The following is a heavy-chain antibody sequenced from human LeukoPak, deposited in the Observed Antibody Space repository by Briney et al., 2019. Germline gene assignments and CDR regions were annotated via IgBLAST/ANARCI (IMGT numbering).Heavy chain of an antibody. CDR1: GFTFSSYA. V-gene: IGHV3-30*04. J-gene: IGHJ3*02. CDR2: ISYDGSNK. Sequence: LPGGSLRLSCAASGFTFSSYAMHWVRQAPGKGLEWVAVISYDGSNKYYADSVKGRFTISRDNSKNTLYLQMNSLRAEDTAVYYCARASVGGLGDAFDIWGQGTMVTVSS. D-gene: IGHD4-23*01. CDR3: ARASVGGLGDAFDI.